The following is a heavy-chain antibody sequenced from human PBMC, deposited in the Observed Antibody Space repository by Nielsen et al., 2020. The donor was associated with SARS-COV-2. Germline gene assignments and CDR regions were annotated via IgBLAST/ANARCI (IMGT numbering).Heavy chain of an antibody. D-gene: IGHD6-13*01. V-gene: IGHV3-9*01. CDR1: GFTFDDYA. CDR3: ARGFIAAAGGFDY. Sequence: GGSLRLSCAASGFTFDDYAMHWVRQAPGKGLEWVSGISWNSGSIGYADSVKGRFTISRDNAKNSLYLQMNSLRSEDTAVYYCARGFIAAAGGFDYWGQGTLVTVSS. CDR2: ISWNSGSI. J-gene: IGHJ4*02.